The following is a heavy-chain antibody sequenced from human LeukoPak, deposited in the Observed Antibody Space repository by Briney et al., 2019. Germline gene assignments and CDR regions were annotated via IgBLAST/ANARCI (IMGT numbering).Heavy chain of an antibody. CDR3: ARQTIAAGGY. CDR1: GGSISSSSYY. D-gene: IGHD6-13*01. V-gene: IGHV4-39*01. Sequence: SETLSLTCTVSGGSISSSSYYCGWIRQPPGKGLEWIGSIYYSGSTYYNPSLKSRVTISVDTSKNQFSLKLSSVTAADTAVYYCARQTIAAGGYWGQGTLVTVSS. J-gene: IGHJ4*02. CDR2: IYYSGST.